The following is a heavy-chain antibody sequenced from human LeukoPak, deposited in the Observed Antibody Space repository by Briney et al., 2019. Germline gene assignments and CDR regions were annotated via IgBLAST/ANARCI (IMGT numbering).Heavy chain of an antibody. D-gene: IGHD5-18*01. CDR3: ARPLDSYGYVIDY. Sequence: GESLKISSKGSGYRFTSYWIGWVRQMPGKGLEWMGIIYPGDSDTRYSPSFQGQVTISADKSISTAYLQWSSLKASDTAMYYCARPLDSYGYVIDYWGQGTLVTVSS. CDR2: IYPGDSDT. J-gene: IGHJ4*02. V-gene: IGHV5-51*01. CDR1: GYRFTSYW.